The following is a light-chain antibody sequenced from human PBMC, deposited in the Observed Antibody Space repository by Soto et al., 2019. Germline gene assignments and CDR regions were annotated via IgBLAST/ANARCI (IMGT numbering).Light chain of an antibody. CDR3: SSYTDTNPVI. CDR1: SGDVGGYDY. CDR2: NVI. Sequence: QSALTQVASVSGAPGQSITISCPGTSGDVGGYDYVSWYQQHPGKAPKLMIYNVIYRPSGVSNRFSGSKSGNTASLTISGLQAEDEANYYCSSYTDTNPVIFGGGTKLTVL. V-gene: IGLV2-14*03. J-gene: IGLJ2*01.